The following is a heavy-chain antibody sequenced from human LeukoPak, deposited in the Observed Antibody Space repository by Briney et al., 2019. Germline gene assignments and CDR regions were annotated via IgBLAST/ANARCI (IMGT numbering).Heavy chain of an antibody. D-gene: IGHD6-25*01. CDR3: ARYQGGGWDA. J-gene: IGHJ6*02. CDR2: IKQDGSEK. CDR1: GFTFSNYW. Sequence: GGSLRLSCTASGFTFSNYWMSWVRQAPGKGPEWVANIKQDGSEKYSLDSLKGRFTISRDNAKRSLYLQMNSLRAEDTAVYYCARYQGGGWDAWGQGTTVTVSS. V-gene: IGHV3-7*01.